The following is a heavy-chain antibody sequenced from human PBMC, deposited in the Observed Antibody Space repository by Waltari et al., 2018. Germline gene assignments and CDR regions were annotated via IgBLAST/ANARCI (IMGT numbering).Heavy chain of an antibody. CDR3: ARHSTRGSSWNDF. Sequence: EVQLEQSGAEVRKPGESLTISCKASGYDFTTYWITWVRQMPGKGLEWMGRIEPSDSHLSYSPSCQGHVTSSADTSTNTAYLHWTSLTASDTAIYYCARHSTRGSSWNDFWGQGTLVTVSS. J-gene: IGHJ4*02. V-gene: IGHV5-10-1*03. CDR2: IEPSDSHL. CDR1: GYDFTTYW. D-gene: IGHD6-13*01.